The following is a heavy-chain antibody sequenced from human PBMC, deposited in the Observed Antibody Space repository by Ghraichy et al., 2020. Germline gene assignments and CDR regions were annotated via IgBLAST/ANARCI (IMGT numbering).Heavy chain of an antibody. J-gene: IGHJ6*03. CDR2: IDPGGST. D-gene: IGHD1-14*01. CDR3: ARDGRGHDMDA. CDR1: GGPMNYYS. Sequence: SETLSLTCGANGGPMNYYSWCWIRQTPGQGLEWIGEIDPGGSTNYHPSLASRVTISVEASKRQFYLRLTSVAAADTAVYYCARDGRGHDMDAWGNGSTVIVSS. V-gene: IGHV4-34*01.